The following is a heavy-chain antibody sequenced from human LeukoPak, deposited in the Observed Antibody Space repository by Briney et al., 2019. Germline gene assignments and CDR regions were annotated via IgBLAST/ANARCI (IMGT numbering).Heavy chain of an antibody. CDR3: ARVDIAATITFDY. Sequence: ASVKVSCKASGYTFTGYYMHWVRQAPGQGLEWMGWINPNSGGTNYAQKFQGRVTMTRDTSISTAYMELSRLRSDDTAVYYCARVDIAATITFDYWGQGTLVTVSS. V-gene: IGHV1-2*02. D-gene: IGHD5-12*01. CDR2: INPNSGGT. J-gene: IGHJ4*02. CDR1: GYTFTGYY.